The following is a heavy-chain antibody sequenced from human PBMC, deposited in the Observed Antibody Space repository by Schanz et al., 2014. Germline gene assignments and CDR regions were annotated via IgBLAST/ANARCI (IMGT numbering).Heavy chain of an antibody. CDR1: GFTFSSYP. CDR2: ISYDGDSK. D-gene: IGHD3-22*01. Sequence: QVQLVESGGGVVQPGRSLRLSCAASGFTFSSYPMHWVRQAPGKGLEWVAVISYDGDSKYYAGSVKGRFTISRDNSKNTLYLQMNSLRTEDTAVYFCAKSYDTSGYSGFDYWGQGTLVTVSS. CDR3: AKSYDTSGYSGFDY. V-gene: IGHV3-30*04. J-gene: IGHJ4*02.